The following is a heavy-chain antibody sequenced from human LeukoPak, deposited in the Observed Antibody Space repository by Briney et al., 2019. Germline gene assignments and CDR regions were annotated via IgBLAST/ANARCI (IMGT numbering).Heavy chain of an antibody. Sequence: GGSLRLSCAASGFTFSSYAMSWVRQAPGKGLEWVSAISGSGGSTYYADSVKGRFTISRDNSKNTPYLQMNSLRAEDTAVYYCAKGYSSGWFPPFDYWGQGTLVTVSS. J-gene: IGHJ4*02. D-gene: IGHD6-19*01. V-gene: IGHV3-23*01. CDR2: ISGSGGST. CDR1: GFTFSSYA. CDR3: AKGYSSGWFPPFDY.